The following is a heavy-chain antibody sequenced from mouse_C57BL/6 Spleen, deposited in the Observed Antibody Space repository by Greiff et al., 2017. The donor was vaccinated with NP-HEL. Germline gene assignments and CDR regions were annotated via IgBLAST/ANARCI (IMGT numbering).Heavy chain of an antibody. D-gene: IGHD2-2*01. CDR3: TTAMVTGYFDV. Sequence: EVQLQQSGAELVRPGASVKLSCTASGFNITDDYMHWVKQRPEQGLEWIGWIDPENGDTEYASKFQGKATITADTSSNTAYLQLSSLTSEDTAVYYCTTAMVTGYFDVWGTGTTVTVSS. V-gene: IGHV14-4*01. CDR2: IDPENGDT. J-gene: IGHJ1*03. CDR1: GFNITDDY.